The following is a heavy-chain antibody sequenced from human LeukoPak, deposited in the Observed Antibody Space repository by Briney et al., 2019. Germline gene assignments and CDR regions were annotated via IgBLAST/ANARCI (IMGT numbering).Heavy chain of an antibody. Sequence: GRSLRLSRAASGFTFSSYAMSWVRQAPGKGLEWVSAISGSGGSTYYADSVKGRFTISRDNSKNTLYLQMNSLRAEDTAVYYCANGPSSYAEGAFDIWGQGTMVTVSS. CDR3: ANGPSSYAEGAFDI. V-gene: IGHV3-23*01. J-gene: IGHJ3*02. CDR1: GFTFSSYA. CDR2: ISGSGGST. D-gene: IGHD6-19*01.